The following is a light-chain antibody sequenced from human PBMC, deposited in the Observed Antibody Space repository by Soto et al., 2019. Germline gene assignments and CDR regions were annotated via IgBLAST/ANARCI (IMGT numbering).Light chain of an antibody. CDR3: QQYGSSSWT. V-gene: IGKV3-20*01. CDR1: QSVSSSY. Sequence: EIVLTQSPGTLSLSPGERATLSCRASQSVSSSYLAWYQQKPGQAPRLLIYGASSMATGITDRFSGSGSGTDFTLTISRLEPEDVAVYYCQQYGSSSWTFGQGTKVEIK. J-gene: IGKJ1*01. CDR2: GAS.